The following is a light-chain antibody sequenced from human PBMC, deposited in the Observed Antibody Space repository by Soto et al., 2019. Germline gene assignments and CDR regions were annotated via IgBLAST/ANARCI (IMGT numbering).Light chain of an antibody. J-gene: IGLJ1*01. V-gene: IGLV2-8*01. CDR1: SSDVGGYNY. CDR2: EVS. CDR3: SSYAGSNLYV. Sequence: QSVLTQPPSASGSPGQSVTISCTGTSSDVGGYNYVSWYQQHPGKAPKLMIYEVSTRPSGVPDRFSGSKSGNTASLTVSGLQAEDEADYYCSSYAGSNLYVFGTGTKVTVL.